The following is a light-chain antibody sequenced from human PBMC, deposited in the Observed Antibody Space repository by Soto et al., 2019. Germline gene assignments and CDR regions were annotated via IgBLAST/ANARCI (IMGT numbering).Light chain of an antibody. J-gene: IGKJ4*01. CDR2: DAS. CDR1: QSISSF. CDR3: QHRSDWPPLT. V-gene: IGKV3-11*01. Sequence: IVLTQSPDTLSLSPGERATLSCRASQSISSFLAWYQQKPGQAPRLLIYDASNRATGIPARFSGSGSGTDFTLTISSLEPEDFAVYYCQHRSDWPPLTFGGGTKVEIK.